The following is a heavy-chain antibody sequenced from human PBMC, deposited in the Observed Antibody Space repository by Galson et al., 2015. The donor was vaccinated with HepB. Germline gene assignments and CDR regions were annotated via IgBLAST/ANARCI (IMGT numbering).Heavy chain of an antibody. D-gene: IGHD3-3*01. CDR2: IYPGDSDT. CDR3: ARHGDDFWSGYHFDY. Sequence: QSGAEVKKPGESLKISCKGSGYSFTSYWIGWVRQMPGKGLEWMGIIYPGDSDTRYSPSFQGQVTISADKSISTAYLQWSSLKASDTAMYYCARHGDDFWSGYHFDYWGQRTLVTVSS. J-gene: IGHJ4*02. V-gene: IGHV5-51*01. CDR1: GYSFTSYW.